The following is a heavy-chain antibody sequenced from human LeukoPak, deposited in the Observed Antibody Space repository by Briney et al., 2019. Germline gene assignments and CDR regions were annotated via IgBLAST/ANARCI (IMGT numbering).Heavy chain of an antibody. CDR2: ISSSSSYI. Sequence: KTGGSLRLSCAASGFTFSSYSMNWVRQAPGKGLEWVSSISSSSSYIYYADSVKGRFTISRDNAKNSRYLQMNSLRAEDTAVYYCAREEVSNWGFTYYGMDVWGQGTTVTVSS. CDR1: GFTFSSYS. D-gene: IGHD7-27*01. V-gene: IGHV3-21*01. CDR3: AREEVSNWGFTYYGMDV. J-gene: IGHJ6*02.